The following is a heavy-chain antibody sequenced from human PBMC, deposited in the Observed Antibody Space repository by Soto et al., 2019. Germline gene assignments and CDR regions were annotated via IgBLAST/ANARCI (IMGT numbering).Heavy chain of an antibody. Sequence: ETLSLTCAVYGGSFSGYYWSWIRQPPGKGLEWIGEINHSGSTNYNPSLKSRVTISVDTSKNQFSLKLSSVTAADTAVYYCARAGGIAVAGIDYWGQGTLVTVSS. D-gene: IGHD6-19*01. V-gene: IGHV4-34*01. CDR1: GGSFSGYY. CDR3: ARAGGIAVAGIDY. CDR2: INHSGST. J-gene: IGHJ4*02.